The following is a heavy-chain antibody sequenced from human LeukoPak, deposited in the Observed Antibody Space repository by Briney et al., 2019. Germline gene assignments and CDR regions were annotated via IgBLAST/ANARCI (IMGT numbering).Heavy chain of an antibody. V-gene: IGHV3-23*01. Sequence: GGSLRLSCAASGFTVSSNYMSWVRQAPGKGLEWVSAISGSGGSTYYADSVKGRFTISRDNSKNTLYLQMNSLRAEDTAVYYCAKDTVLGYCSSTSCSAPPDAFDIWGQGTMVTVSS. CDR1: GFTVSSNY. CDR2: ISGSGGST. D-gene: IGHD2-2*01. J-gene: IGHJ3*02. CDR3: AKDTVLGYCSSTSCSAPPDAFDI.